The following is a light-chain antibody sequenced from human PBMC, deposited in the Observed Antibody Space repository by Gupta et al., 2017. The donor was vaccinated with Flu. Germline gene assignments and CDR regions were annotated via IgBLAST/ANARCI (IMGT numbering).Light chain of an antibody. J-gene: IGLJ2*01. Sequence: TVTLTCGLTSGLGSTVYSPSWHQQTPGHAPRTLISNTDSRSAGVPDRFAGSILGNKAALTITGAEEDEEAYYYCALYMNGGFRAFGGGTKVTVL. V-gene: IGLV8-61*01. CDR1: SGLGSTVYS. CDR3: ALYMNGGFRA. CDR2: NTD.